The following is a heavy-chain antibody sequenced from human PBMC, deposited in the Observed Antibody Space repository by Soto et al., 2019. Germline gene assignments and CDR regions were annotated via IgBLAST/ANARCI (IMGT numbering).Heavy chain of an antibody. CDR2: ISGSGGST. D-gene: IGHD2-21*02. CDR1: GFMFSSYA. J-gene: IGHJ4*02. V-gene: IGHV3-23*01. CDR3: AKDGSWGDHYYFDN. Sequence: GGSLRLSCAVSGFMFSSYAMTWGRQAPGKGLEWVSSISGSGGSTYYSDSVRGRFTISRDNSKKMLYLEMNSLKGDDTAVYYCAKDGSWGDHYYFDNWGQGTLVTVSS.